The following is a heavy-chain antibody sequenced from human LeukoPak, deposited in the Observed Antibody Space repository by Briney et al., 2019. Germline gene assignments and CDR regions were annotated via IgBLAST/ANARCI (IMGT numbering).Heavy chain of an antibody. V-gene: IGHV3-48*04. CDR2: ISSSSSTI. D-gene: IGHD1-7*01. J-gene: IGHJ6*03. Sequence: GGSLRLSCAASGFTFSSYSMNWVRQAPGKGLEWVSYISSSSSTIYYADSVKGRFTISRDNAKNSLYLQMNSLRAEDTAVYYCARDPGGESWNYPDHYYMDVWGKGTTVTVSS. CDR1: GFTFSSYS. CDR3: ARDPGGESWNYPDHYYMDV.